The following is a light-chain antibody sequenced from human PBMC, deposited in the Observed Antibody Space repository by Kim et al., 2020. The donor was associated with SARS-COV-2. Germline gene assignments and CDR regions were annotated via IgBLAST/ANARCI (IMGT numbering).Light chain of an antibody. V-gene: IGKV1-5*01. J-gene: IGKJ2*01. Sequence: DIQMTQSPSTLSASVGDRVTITCRASQSISSWLAWYQQKPGKAPKLLIYDASSLESGVPSRFSGSGSGTEFTLTISSLQPDDFATYYCEQYNSYSPDTFGQGTNLQI. CDR3: EQYNSYSPDT. CDR1: QSISSW. CDR2: DAS.